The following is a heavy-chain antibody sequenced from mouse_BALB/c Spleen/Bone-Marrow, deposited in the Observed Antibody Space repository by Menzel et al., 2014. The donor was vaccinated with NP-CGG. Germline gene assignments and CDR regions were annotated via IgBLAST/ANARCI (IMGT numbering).Heavy chain of an antibody. D-gene: IGHD1-1*01. J-gene: IGHJ2*01. CDR3: ARDIGGITLDY. CDR1: GFTFTDYY. CDR2: IRNKANGYAT. V-gene: IGHV7-3*02. Sequence: VQLKDSGGGLVQPGGSLRLSCAPSGFTFTDYYMNWVRQPPGKALEWLGFIRNKANGYATEFSASVKGRFTISRDNSQSILYLQMNTLRAEDSATYYCARDIGGITLDYWGQGTTLTVSS.